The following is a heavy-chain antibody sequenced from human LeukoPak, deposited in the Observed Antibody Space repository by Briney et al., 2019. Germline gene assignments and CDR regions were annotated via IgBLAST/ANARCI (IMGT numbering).Heavy chain of an antibody. CDR3: ARDVTYYYDSSLDALDI. Sequence: PGGSLRLSCAASGFTFSSYWMHWVRQAPGKGLVWVSRINSDGSSTSYADSVKGRFTISRDNAKNTLYLQMNSLRAEDTAVYYCARDVTYYYDSSLDALDIWGQGTMVTVSS. CDR2: INSDGSST. CDR1: GFTFSSYW. V-gene: IGHV3-74*01. J-gene: IGHJ3*02. D-gene: IGHD3-22*01.